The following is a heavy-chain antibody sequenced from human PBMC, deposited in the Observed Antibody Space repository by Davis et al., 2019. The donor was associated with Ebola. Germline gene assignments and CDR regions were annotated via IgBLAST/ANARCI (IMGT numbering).Heavy chain of an antibody. CDR1: GFTFNNAW. CDR2: IKSKTDGGST. CDR3: TTDWGYFAP. J-gene: IGHJ5*02. Sequence: LSLTCAASGFTFNNAWMSWVRQTPGKGLEWVGRIKSKTDGGSTDYAAPVKGRFSISRDDSKNTLYLQMSSLKTDDTAVYYCTTDWGYFAPWGQGTLVTVSS. D-gene: IGHD3-16*01. V-gene: IGHV3-15*01.